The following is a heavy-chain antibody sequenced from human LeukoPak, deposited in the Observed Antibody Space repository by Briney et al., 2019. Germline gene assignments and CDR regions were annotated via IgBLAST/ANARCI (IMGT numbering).Heavy chain of an antibody. D-gene: IGHD3-22*01. CDR2: ISGDGSTT. J-gene: IGHJ1*01. CDR1: GFTFSRYW. Sequence: GGSLRLSCAASGFTFSRYWMHWVRQAPGKGLVWVSRISGDGSTTSYADSVKGGFTISRDNAKNTLYLQMNSLRAEDTAVYYCATGNYYDSRGYYTFGHWGQGTLVTVSS. V-gene: IGHV3-74*01. CDR3: ATGNYYDSRGYYTFGH.